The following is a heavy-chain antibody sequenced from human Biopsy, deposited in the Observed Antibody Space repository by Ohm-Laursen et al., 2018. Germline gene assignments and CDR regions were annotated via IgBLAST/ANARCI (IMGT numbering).Heavy chain of an antibody. D-gene: IGHD3-22*01. CDR3: ARGDYFDSNGYFWFDP. J-gene: IGHJ5*02. CDR1: GGSISSGGSY. Sequence: SQTLSLTWTVSGGSISSGGSYRSWIRQRPGKGLEWIGYIFNSANTYYNPSLKNLITISGDTSKNQFSLKLNSVTAADTAVYYCARGDYFDSNGYFWFDPWGQGTLVTVSS. V-gene: IGHV4-31*01. CDR2: IFNSANT.